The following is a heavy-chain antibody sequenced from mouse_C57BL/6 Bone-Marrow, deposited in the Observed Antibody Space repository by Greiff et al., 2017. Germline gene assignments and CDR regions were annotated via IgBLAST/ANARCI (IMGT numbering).Heavy chain of an antibody. V-gene: IGHV5-4*03. J-gene: IGHJ3*01. CDR1: GFTFSSYA. CDR3: ARQGVPPFAY. Sequence: EVKLVESGGGLVKPGGSLKLSCAASGFTFSSYAMSWVRQTPEKRLEWVATISDGGSYTYYPDNVKGRFTISRDNAKNTLYLQMSSLKSEDTAMYYCARQGVPPFAYWGQGTLVTVSA. CDR2: ISDGGSYT. D-gene: IGHD5-1*01.